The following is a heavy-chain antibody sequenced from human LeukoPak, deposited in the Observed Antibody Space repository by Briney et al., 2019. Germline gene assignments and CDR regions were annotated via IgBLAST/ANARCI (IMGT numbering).Heavy chain of an antibody. D-gene: IGHD3-22*01. CDR3: ASLISQGNWFDP. Sequence: PSETLSLTCAVYGGSFSGYYWGWIRQPPGKGLEWIGSIYYSGSTYYNPSLKSRVTISVDTSKNQFSLKLSSVTAADTAVYYCASLISQGNWFDPWGQGTLVTVSS. J-gene: IGHJ5*02. CDR2: IYYSGST. CDR1: GGSFSGYY. V-gene: IGHV4-34*01.